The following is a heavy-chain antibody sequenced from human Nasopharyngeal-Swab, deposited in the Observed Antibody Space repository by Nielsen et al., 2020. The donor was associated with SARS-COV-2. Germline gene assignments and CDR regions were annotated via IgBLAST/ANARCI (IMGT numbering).Heavy chain of an antibody. D-gene: IGHD6-19*01. Sequence: GESLKISCAASGFTFSSYWMSWVRQAPGKGLEWVANIKQDGSEKYYVDSVKGRFTISRDNAKNSLYLQMNSLRAEDTAVHYCARDPSSGWYPSYYYGMDVWGQGTTVTVSS. J-gene: IGHJ6*02. CDR1: GFTFSSYW. CDR3: ARDPSSGWYPSYYYGMDV. V-gene: IGHV3-7*01. CDR2: IKQDGSEK.